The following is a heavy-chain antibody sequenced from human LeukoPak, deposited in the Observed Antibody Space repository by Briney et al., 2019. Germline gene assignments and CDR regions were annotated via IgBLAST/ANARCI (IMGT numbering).Heavy chain of an antibody. V-gene: IGHV4-59*01. CDR1: GGSFSGYY. J-gene: IGHJ4*02. CDR2: IYYSGST. CDR3: ARWSMRAACFDY. Sequence: SETLSLTCAVYGGSFSGYYWSWIRQPPGKGLEWIGYIYYSGSTNYNPSLKSRVTISVDTSKNQFSLKLSSVTAADTAVYYCARWSMRAACFDYWGQGTLVAVSS. D-gene: IGHD2-15*01.